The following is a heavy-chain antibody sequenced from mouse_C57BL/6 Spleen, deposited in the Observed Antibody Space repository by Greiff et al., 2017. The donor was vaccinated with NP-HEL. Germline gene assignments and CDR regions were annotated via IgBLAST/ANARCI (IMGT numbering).Heavy chain of an antibody. D-gene: IGHD1-1*01. J-gene: IGHJ1*03. CDR1: GFTFSNYW. V-gene: IGHV6-3*01. Sequence: EVQGVESGGGLVQPGGSMKLSCVASGFTFSNYWLNWVRQSPEKGLEWVAQIRLKSDNYATHYAASVQGRFTISRDDSKSSVYLQMNNLRAEDTGIYYCTGGHYGSSYGYIDVWGTGTTGTVSS. CDR2: IRLKSDNYAT. CDR3: TGGHYGSSYGYIDV.